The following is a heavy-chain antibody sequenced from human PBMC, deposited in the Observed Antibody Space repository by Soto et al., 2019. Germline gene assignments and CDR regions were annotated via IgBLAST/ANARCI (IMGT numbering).Heavy chain of an antibody. Sequence: QVQLQESGPGLVKPSGTLSLTCAVSGGSISSSYWWSWVRQPPGKGLEWIGEIYHTGSTNYNPSLKSRVSKSVDKSKNQFSLKLSSVTAADTAMFFCARMNWGSPVEYWGQGTLVTVSS. V-gene: IGHV4-4*02. CDR3: ARMNWGSPVEY. D-gene: IGHD7-27*01. CDR2: IYHTGST. CDR1: GGSISSSYW. J-gene: IGHJ4*02.